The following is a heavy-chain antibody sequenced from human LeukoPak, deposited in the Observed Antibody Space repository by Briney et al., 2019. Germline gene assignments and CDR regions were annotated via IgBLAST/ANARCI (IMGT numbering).Heavy chain of an antibody. CDR1: GFTFSSYE. D-gene: IGHD2-2*01. CDR2: ISSSGSTI. Sequence: GGSLRLSCAASGFTFSSYEMNWVRQAPGKGLEWVSYISSSGSTIYYADSVKVRFTIYRDNAKNSLHRQMNSRRAEDTAVYYCARDKGCSSTRCHNWFDPWGQGTLVTVSS. J-gene: IGHJ5*02. CDR3: ARDKGCSSTRCHNWFDP. V-gene: IGHV3-48*03.